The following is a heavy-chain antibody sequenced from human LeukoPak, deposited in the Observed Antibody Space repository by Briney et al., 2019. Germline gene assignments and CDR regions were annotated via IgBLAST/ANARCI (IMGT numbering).Heavy chain of an antibody. CDR3: ARPHEQQLTPFDY. CDR2: INPSGGST. CDR1: GYTFTSYY. J-gene: IGHJ4*02. D-gene: IGHD6-13*01. V-gene: IGHV1-46*01. Sequence: ASVKVSCKASGYTFTSYYMHWVRQAPGQGLEWMGIINPSGGSTSYAQKFQGRVTMTRDMSTSAVYMELSSLRSEDTAVYYCARPHEQQLTPFDYWGQGTLVTVSS.